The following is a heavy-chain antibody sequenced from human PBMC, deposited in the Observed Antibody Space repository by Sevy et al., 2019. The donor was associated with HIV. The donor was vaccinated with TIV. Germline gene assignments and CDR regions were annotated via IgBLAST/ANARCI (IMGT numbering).Heavy chain of an antibody. D-gene: IGHD3-3*01. J-gene: IGHJ4*02. CDR3: TTKGDFWSGYQYFDY. CDR1: GFTFSNAW. Sequence: GGSLRLSCAASGFTFSNAWMTWFRQTPGNGLEWVGRIKSQSGGGTTDYAAPVKGRITISRDDSKNTLDLQMNSLKTEGTAVYYCTTKGDFWSGYQYFDYWGQGTLVTVSS. CDR2: IKSQSGGGTT. V-gene: IGHV3-15*01.